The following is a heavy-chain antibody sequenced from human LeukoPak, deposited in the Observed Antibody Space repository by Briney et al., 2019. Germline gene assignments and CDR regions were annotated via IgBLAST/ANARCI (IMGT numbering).Heavy chain of an antibody. CDR2: IISDGSST. CDR1: GFTFSNYW. D-gene: IGHD6-13*01. CDR3: ARDLPDYGIAAAGLGEAFDI. Sequence: PGGSLRLSCAASGFTFSNYWMHWVRQAPGKGLVWVSRIISDGSSTLYADSVKGRFTISRDNAKNSLYLQMNSLRAEDTAVYYCARDLPDYGIAAAGLGEAFDIWGQGTMVTVSS. V-gene: IGHV3-74*01. J-gene: IGHJ3*02.